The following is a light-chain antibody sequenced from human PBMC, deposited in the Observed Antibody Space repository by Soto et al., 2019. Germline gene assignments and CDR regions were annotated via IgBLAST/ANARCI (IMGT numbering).Light chain of an antibody. V-gene: IGLV2-11*01. CDR1: SSDVGGYNY. CDR3: CSYAGSSLNYV. Sequence: QSALTQPRSVSGSPGQSVTISCTGTSSDVGGYNYVSWYQQHPGKAPKLMIYDVSKRPSGVPDRFSGSKSGNTASLTISGLQAEDEADYYCCSYAGSSLNYVFGTGTKVTVL. J-gene: IGLJ1*01. CDR2: DVS.